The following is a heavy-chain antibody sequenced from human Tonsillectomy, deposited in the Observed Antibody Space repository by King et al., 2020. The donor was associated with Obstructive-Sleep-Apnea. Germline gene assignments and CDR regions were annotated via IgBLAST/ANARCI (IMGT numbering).Heavy chain of an antibody. J-gene: IGHJ3*02. Sequence: VQLVESGGGLVQPGGSLRLSCAASGFTFSTYDMHWVRQGTGKGLEWVSAIGTAGDTHYPGPVKGRFTISRENAKNSLYLQMNSLRAGDTAVDYCARGWYCSSTSCSVAFDIWGQGTMVTVSS. CDR2: IGTAGDT. CDR3: ARGWYCSSTSCSVAFDI. CDR1: GFTFSTYD. V-gene: IGHV3-13*04. D-gene: IGHD2-2*01.